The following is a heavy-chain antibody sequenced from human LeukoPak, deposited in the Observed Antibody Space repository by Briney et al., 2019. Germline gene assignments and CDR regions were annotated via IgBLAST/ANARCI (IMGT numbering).Heavy chain of an antibody. CDR2: IYHGGST. V-gene: IGHV4-4*02. Sequence: SETLSLTCTVSGGSISSSNWWSWVRQPPGKGLEWIGEIYHGGSTNYNPSLKSRVAMSVDRSRNQFSLQLSSVTAADTAVYYCAKGEDHGSGTVHFASWGQGTLVTVSS. CDR3: AKGEDHGSGTVHFAS. D-gene: IGHD3-10*01. CDR1: GGSISSSNW. J-gene: IGHJ4*02.